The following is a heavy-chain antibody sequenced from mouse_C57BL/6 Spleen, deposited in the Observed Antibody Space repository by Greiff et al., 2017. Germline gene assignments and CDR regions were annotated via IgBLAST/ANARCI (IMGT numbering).Heavy chain of an antibody. CDR3: ARVVTPYYYGSSYAMDY. CDR1: GFTFSDYY. D-gene: IGHD1-1*01. CDR2: INYDGSST. Sequence: EVKLVESEGGLVQPGSSMKLSCTASGFTFSDYYMAWVRQVPEKGLEWVANINYDGSSTYYLDSLKSRFIISRDNAKNLLYLQMSSLKSEDTATYYCARVVTPYYYGSSYAMDYWGQGTSVTVSS. V-gene: IGHV5-16*01. J-gene: IGHJ4*01.